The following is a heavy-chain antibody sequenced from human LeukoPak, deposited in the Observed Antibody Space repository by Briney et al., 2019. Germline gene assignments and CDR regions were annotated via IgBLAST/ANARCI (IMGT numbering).Heavy chain of an antibody. CDR3: ARRVIAAASAYFDY. V-gene: IGHV4-39*01. Sequence: SETLSLTCTVSGGSISSSSYYWGWIRQPPGKGLEWIGSIYYSGSTYYNPSLKSRVTISVDTSKNQFSLKLSSVTAADTVVYYCARRVIAAASAYFDYWGQGTLVTVSS. D-gene: IGHD6-13*01. CDR2: IYYSGST. J-gene: IGHJ4*02. CDR1: GGSISSSSYY.